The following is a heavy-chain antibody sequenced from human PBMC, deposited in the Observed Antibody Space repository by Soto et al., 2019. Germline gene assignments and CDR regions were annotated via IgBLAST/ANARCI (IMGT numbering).Heavy chain of an antibody. J-gene: IGHJ6*02. CDR3: ARGYPILSYCSGGSCYGYYYYYGMDV. CDR1: GGSFSGYY. Sequence: SETLSLTCAVYGGSFSGYYWSWIRQPPGKGLEWIGEINHSGSTNYNPSLKSRVTISVDTSKNQFSLKLSSVTAADTAVYYCARGYPILSYCSGGSCYGYYYYYGMDVWGQGTTVTVSS. D-gene: IGHD2-15*01. CDR2: INHSGST. V-gene: IGHV4-34*01.